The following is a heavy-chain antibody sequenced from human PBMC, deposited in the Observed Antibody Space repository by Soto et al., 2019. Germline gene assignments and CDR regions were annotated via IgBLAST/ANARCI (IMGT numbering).Heavy chain of an antibody. CDR3: AATTVTGGQGFDP. J-gene: IGHJ5*02. V-gene: IGHV1-69*12. CDR2: IIPIFGTA. Sequence: QVQLEQSGAEVKKPGSSVKVSCKASGGTFSTFAITWVRQAPGQGLEWMGGIIPIFGTANYAQKFQGRVTITADESTSTAYMELSSLTSEDTAVYYCAATTVTGGQGFDPWGQGTLVTVSS. CDR1: GGTFSTFA. D-gene: IGHD4-17*01.